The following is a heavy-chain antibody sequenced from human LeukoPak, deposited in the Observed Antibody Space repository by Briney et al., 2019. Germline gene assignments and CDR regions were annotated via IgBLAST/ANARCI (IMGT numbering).Heavy chain of an antibody. CDR1: GGSISGRRYY. Sequence: SETLSLTCSVSGGSISGRRYYWGWIRQPPGRGLEWIGSIHYDGATYYNPSLKSRVTMSVDTSKNQFSLKLSSVTAADTAVYYCARESPNYGSGSYLPLDVWGQGTTVTVSS. V-gene: IGHV4-39*07. CDR2: IHYDGAT. D-gene: IGHD3-10*01. CDR3: ARESPNYGSGSYLPLDV. J-gene: IGHJ6*02.